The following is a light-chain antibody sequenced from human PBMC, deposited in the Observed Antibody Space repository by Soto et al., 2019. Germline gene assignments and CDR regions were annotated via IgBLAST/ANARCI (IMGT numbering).Light chain of an antibody. CDR3: QSYDSSLSGYV. V-gene: IGLV1-40*01. CDR2: GNM. CDR1: SSNIGAPYD. J-gene: IGLJ1*01. Sequence: VLTQPPSVSGAPGQTVIISCSGSSSNIGAPYDVNWYRQLPGTAPKLLIYGNMNRPSGVPDRFSGSKSGTSASLAITGLQAEDEADYYCQSYDSSLSGYVFGTGTKVTVL.